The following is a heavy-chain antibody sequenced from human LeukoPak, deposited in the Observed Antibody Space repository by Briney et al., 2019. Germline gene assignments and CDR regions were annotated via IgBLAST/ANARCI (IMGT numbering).Heavy chain of an antibody. D-gene: IGHD3-10*01. CDR3: ARGRSMVRGVIGLYYYGMDV. Sequence: SETLSLTCTVSGGSISSYYWSWIRQPPGKGLEWIGYIYYSGSTNYNPSLKSRVTISVDTSKNQFSLKLSSVTAADTAVYYCARGRSMVRGVIGLYYYGMDVWGQGTTVTVSS. CDR1: GGSISSYY. V-gene: IGHV4-59*01. CDR2: IYYSGST. J-gene: IGHJ6*02.